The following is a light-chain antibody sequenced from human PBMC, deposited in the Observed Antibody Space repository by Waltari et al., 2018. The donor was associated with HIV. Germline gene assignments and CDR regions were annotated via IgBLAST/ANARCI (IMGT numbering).Light chain of an antibody. V-gene: IGLV2-23*01. CDR2: GGN. J-gene: IGLJ1*01. CDR3: CSYSDLTPYV. CDR1: YSDVGSYTL. Sequence: QSALTQPASVSGSPGQSITISCTGTYSDVGSYTLVSWFQQHPGKAPKLMVYGGNKRPSGVSHRFSGSKSGNTASLTISGLQAEDEADYYCCSYSDLTPYVFGTGTKVSVL.